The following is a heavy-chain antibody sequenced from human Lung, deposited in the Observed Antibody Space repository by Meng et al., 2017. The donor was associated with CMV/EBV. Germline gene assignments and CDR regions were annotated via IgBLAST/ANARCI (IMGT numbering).Heavy chain of an antibody. D-gene: IGHD3-10*01. CDR3: LRRSGGSV. J-gene: IGHJ1*01. V-gene: IGHV4-4*02. CDR1: GDSITNHNW. Sequence: VQLRESGPGLVKPSGTLSLTCAVPGDSITNHNWWAWGRQPPGKGLEWIGEIPHRGSSAYNPSLKSRVSMSIDKSKNQFSLKLTSVTAADTAVYHCLRRSGGSVWGQGTLVTVST. CDR2: IPHRGSS.